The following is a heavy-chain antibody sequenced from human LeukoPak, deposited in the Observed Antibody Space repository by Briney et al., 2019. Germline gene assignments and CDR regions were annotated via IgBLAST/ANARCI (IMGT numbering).Heavy chain of an antibody. V-gene: IGHV3-30*03. CDR1: GFTFSSYG. CDR3: ARLTSGNGLDV. J-gene: IGHJ6*02. CDR2: ISYDGSNK. D-gene: IGHD3-3*01. Sequence: GGSLRLSCAASGFTFSSYGMHWVRQAPGKGLEWVAVISYDGSNKYYADSVKGRFTISRDNSKNTLFFQMNSLRAEDTAVYYCARLTSGNGLDVWGQGTTVTVSS.